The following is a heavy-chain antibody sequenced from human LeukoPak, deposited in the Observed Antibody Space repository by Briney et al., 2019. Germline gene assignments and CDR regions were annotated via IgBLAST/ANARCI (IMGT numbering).Heavy chain of an antibody. CDR2: IYYSGST. CDR1: GGSISSYY. CDR3: ARHLGYYDSSGYYYLHDAFDI. V-gene: IGHV4-59*08. J-gene: IGHJ3*02. D-gene: IGHD3-22*01. Sequence: SETLSLTCTVSGGSISSYYWSWIRQPPGKGLEWLGYIYYSGSTNYNPSLKSRVTISVDTSKNQFSLKLSSVTAADTAVYYCARHLGYYDSSGYYYLHDAFDIWGQGTMVTVSS.